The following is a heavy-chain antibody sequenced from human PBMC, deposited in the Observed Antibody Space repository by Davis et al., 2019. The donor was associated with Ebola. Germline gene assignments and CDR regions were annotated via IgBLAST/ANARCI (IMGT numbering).Heavy chain of an antibody. CDR2: TYHMSKWYN. V-gene: IGHV6-1*01. CDR3: ARAEQRQRQFLIYAMDV. Sequence: SQTPSLTCFISGDSLSRNGAAWNWLRQSPPRGLEWLGRTYHMSKWYNEYAESVESRITVNPDTPRNQFSLQLSSVTPEDTAVYCCARAEQRQRQFLIYAMDVWGQGTTVSVSS. CDR1: GDSLSRNGAA. D-gene: IGHD6-19*01. J-gene: IGHJ6*02.